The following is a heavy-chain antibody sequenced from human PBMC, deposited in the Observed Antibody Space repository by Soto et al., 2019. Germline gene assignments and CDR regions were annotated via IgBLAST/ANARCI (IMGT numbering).Heavy chain of an antibody. CDR2: IWYDGSNK. CDR3: ARDPALRYSSSWYSAFDI. J-gene: IGHJ3*02. V-gene: IGHV3-33*01. D-gene: IGHD6-13*01. CDR1: GFTFSSYG. Sequence: PGGSLRLSCAASGFTFSSYGMPWGRQAPGKGLEWVAVIWYDGSNKYYADSVKGRFTISRDNSKNTLYLQMNSLRAEDTAVYYCARDPALRYSSSWYSAFDIWGQGTMVTVSS.